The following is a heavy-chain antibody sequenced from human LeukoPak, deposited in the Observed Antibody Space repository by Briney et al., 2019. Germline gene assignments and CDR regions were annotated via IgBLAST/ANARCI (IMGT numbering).Heavy chain of an antibody. J-gene: IGHJ4*02. Sequence: GSLRLSCAASGFTFSSYWMHWVRQAPGKGLVWVSRISTDGSRTGYADSVKGRFTISRDNAKNTLYLQMSSLRAEDTAVYYCARETNRGALGYWGQGTLVTVP. V-gene: IGHV3-74*01. CDR3: ARETNRGALGY. D-gene: IGHD4/OR15-4a*01. CDR1: GFTFSSYW. CDR2: ISTDGSRT.